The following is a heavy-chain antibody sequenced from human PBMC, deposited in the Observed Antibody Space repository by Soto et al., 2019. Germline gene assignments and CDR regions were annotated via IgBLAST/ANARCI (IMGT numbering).Heavy chain of an antibody. D-gene: IGHD6-13*01. Sequence: AGGSLRLSCGAFGFTFSSYNMHWVRQAPGRGLEWVSFILYDGSNELYADSVKGRFTISRDNSKNTLYLQMNSLRADDTAVYYCARVSGFSSNSVDYWCQGTLVTVSS. CDR3: ARVSGFSSNSVDY. CDR1: GFTFSSYN. V-gene: IGHV3-33*01. J-gene: IGHJ4*02. CDR2: ILYDGSNE.